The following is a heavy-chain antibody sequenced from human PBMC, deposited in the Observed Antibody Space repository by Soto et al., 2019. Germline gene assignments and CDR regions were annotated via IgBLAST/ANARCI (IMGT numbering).Heavy chain of an antibody. CDR1: GFTFSSYW. CDR2: IKQDGSEE. J-gene: IGHJ6*02. V-gene: IGHV3-7*01. Sequence: EVQLVESGGGLVQPGGSLRLSCVDSGFTFSSYWMSWVRQAPVKGLEWVGNIKQDGSEENYVDSLKGRFTISRDNDKNSMYRQMNSLRAEDTAVYYCARIEATGRGWDVWGQGTTVVVAS. D-gene: IGHD1-1*01. CDR3: ARIEATGRGWDV.